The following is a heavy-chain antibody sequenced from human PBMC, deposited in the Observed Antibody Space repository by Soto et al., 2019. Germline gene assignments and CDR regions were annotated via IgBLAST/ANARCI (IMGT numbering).Heavy chain of an antibody. D-gene: IGHD3-22*01. Sequence: GGSLRLSCAVSGFTLSDHYIDWVRQAPGKGLEWVGRSRDKPQGYSTAYAASVKGRFTTSRDESKNSAYLQMNSLKTEDTAVYYCVRATYFSDSSGYTRCLDYWGQGTLVTVSS. CDR1: GFTLSDHY. CDR2: SRDKPQGYST. V-gene: IGHV3-72*01. J-gene: IGHJ4*02. CDR3: VRATYFSDSSGYTRCLDY.